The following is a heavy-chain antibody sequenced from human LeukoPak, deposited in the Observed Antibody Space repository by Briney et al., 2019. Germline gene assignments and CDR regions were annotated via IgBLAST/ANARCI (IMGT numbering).Heavy chain of an antibody. CDR3: ARRRIAVAGTLDY. V-gene: IGHV4-34*01. D-gene: IGHD6-19*01. J-gene: IGHJ4*02. Sequence: PSETLSLTCAVYGGSFSGYYWSWIRQPPGKGLEWIGEINHSGSTNYNPSPKSRVTISVDTSKNQFSLKLSSVTAADTAVYYCARRRIAVAGTLDYWGQGTLVTVSS. CDR2: INHSGST. CDR1: GGSFSGYY.